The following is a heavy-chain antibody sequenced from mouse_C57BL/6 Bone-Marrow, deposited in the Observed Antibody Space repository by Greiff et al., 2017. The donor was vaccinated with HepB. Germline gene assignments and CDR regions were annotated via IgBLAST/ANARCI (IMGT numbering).Heavy chain of an antibody. CDR2: IDPEDGET. CDR3: ARREVITTAVPGYFDV. CDR1: GFNIKDYY. Sequence: EVKLVESGAELVKPGASVKLSCTASGFNIKDYYMHWVKQRTEQGLEWIGRIDPEDGETKYAPKFQGKATITADTSSNTAYLQLSSLTSEDTAVYYCARREVITTAVPGYFDVWGTGTTVTVSS. D-gene: IGHD1-1*01. V-gene: IGHV14-2*01. J-gene: IGHJ1*03.